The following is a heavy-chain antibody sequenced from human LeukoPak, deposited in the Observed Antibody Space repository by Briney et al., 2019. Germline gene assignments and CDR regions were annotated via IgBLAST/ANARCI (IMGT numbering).Heavy chain of an antibody. CDR2: ITISSRYI. CDR1: GFTFSKYA. V-gene: IGHV3-21*01. J-gene: IGHJ4*02. D-gene: IGHD3-10*01. Sequence: GGSLRLSCAASGFTFSKYAMAWVRQAPGKGLEWVSSITISSRYIYYADSVKGRFTISRDNAKNSLFLHMNSLRAEDTAVYYCAREDASGSYYRSLDYWGQGTLVTVSS. CDR3: AREDASGSYYRSLDY.